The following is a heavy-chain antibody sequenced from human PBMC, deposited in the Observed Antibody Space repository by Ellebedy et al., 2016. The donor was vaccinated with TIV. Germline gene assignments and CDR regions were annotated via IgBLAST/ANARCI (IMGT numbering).Heavy chain of an antibody. D-gene: IGHD3-22*01. CDR1: GSSLSNYW. V-gene: IGHV3-7*03. J-gene: IGHJ1*01. Sequence: GESLKISXAASGSSLSNYWMNWVRQAPGKGLEWVAIIKQDGSEQHYVDSVEGRFTISRDNAQNSMYLYMKSTRVEDTAVYYCGAGGGYLIEHWGQGTLVTVSS. CDR3: GAGGGYLIEH. CDR2: IKQDGSEQ.